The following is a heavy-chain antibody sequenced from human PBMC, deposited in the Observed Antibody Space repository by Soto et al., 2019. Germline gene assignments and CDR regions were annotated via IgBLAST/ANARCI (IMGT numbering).Heavy chain of an antibody. V-gene: IGHV3-30*18. CDR1: GFTFSSYG. D-gene: IGHD3-3*01. Sequence: SLRLSCAASGFTFSSYGMHWVRQAPGKGLEWVAVISYDGSNKYYADSVKGRFTISRDNSKNTLYLQMNSLRAEDTAVYYCAKDSSDYDFWSVPGLGDFDYWGQGTVVTVSS. CDR2: ISYDGSNK. J-gene: IGHJ4*02. CDR3: AKDSSDYDFWSVPGLGDFDY.